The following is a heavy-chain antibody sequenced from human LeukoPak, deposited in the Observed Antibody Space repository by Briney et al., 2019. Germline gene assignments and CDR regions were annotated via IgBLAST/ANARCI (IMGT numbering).Heavy chain of an antibody. J-gene: IGHJ4*02. Sequence: PSETLSLTCAVSGYSINSGYYWGWTRQPPGKGLEWIGTIYRSGTSYYNSSLQSRVTISGDTSKTQFSLNLRSVTAADTAVYYCARHTDFWDYWGQGTLATVSS. D-gene: IGHD3-3*01. CDR1: GYSINSGYY. V-gene: IGHV4-38-2*01. CDR3: ARHTDFWDY. CDR2: IYRSGTS.